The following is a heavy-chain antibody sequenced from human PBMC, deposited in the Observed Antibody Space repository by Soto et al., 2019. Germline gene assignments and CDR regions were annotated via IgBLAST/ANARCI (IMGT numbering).Heavy chain of an antibody. V-gene: IGHV1-69*01. CDR3: ARGVQTDYDFWSGYLYYFDY. Sequence: QVQLVQSGAEVKKPGSSVKVSCKASGGTFSCYAISWVRQAPGQGLEWMGGIIPIFGTANYAQKFQGRVTITADESTSTAYMELSSLRSEDTAVYYCARGVQTDYDFWSGYLYYFDYWGQGTLVTVSS. J-gene: IGHJ4*02. D-gene: IGHD3-3*01. CDR2: IIPIFGTA. CDR1: GGTFSCYA.